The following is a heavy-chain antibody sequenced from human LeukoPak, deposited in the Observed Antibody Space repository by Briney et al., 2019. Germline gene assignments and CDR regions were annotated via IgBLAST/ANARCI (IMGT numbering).Heavy chain of an antibody. Sequence: SETLSLTCAVYGGSFSGYYWSWIRQPPGKGLEWIGEINHSGSTNYNPSPKSRVTISVDTSKNQFSLKLSSVTAADTAVYYCARFTTYATVTTDWFDPWGQGTLVTVSS. D-gene: IGHD4-17*01. CDR3: ARFTTYATVTTDWFDP. CDR1: GGSFSGYY. V-gene: IGHV4-34*01. J-gene: IGHJ5*02. CDR2: INHSGST.